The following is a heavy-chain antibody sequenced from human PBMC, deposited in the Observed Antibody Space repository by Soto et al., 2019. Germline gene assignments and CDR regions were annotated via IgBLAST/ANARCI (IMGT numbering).Heavy chain of an antibody. CDR2: INHSGST. CDR3: ARVARGLAAYYYDSSGYNWFDP. J-gene: IGHJ5*02. CDR1: GGSFSGYY. D-gene: IGHD3-22*01. Sequence: SETLSLTCAVYGGSFSGYYWSWIRQPPGKGLEWIGEINHSGSTNYNPSLKSRVTISVDTSKNQFSLKLSSVTAADTAVYYCARVARGLAAYYYDSSGYNWFDPWGQGTLVTVSS. V-gene: IGHV4-34*01.